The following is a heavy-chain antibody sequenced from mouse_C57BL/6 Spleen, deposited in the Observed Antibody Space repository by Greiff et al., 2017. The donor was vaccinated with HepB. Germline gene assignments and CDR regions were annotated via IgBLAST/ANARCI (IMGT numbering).Heavy chain of an antibody. J-gene: IGHJ2*01. D-gene: IGHD2-12*01. CDR3: TTVYTPD. Sequence: VQLQQSGAELVRPGASVKLSCTASGFNIKDDYMHWVKQRPEQGLEWIGWIDPENGDTEYASKFQGKATITADTSSNTAYLQLSSLTSDDTAVYYCTTVYTPDWGQGTTLTVSS. CDR1: GFNIKDDY. V-gene: IGHV14-4*01. CDR2: IDPENGDT.